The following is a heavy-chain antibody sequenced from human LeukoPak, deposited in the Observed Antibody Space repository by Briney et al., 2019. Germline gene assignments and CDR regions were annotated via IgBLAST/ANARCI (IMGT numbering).Heavy chain of an antibody. V-gene: IGHV4-34*01. Sequence: KPSETLSLTCAVYGGSFSGYYWSWIRQPPGKGLEWIGEISHSGSTNYNPSLKSRVTISVDTSKNQFSLKLSSVTAADTAVYYCARAHDYGGNPDYWGQGTLVTVSS. CDR2: ISHSGST. CDR3: ARAHDYGGNPDY. CDR1: GGSFSGYY. J-gene: IGHJ4*02. D-gene: IGHD4-23*01.